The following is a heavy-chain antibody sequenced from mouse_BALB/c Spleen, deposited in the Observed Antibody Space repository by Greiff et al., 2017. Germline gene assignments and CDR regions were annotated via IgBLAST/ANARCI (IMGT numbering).Heavy chain of an antibody. CDR1: GFSLTSYG. Sequence: VQLQQSGPGLVAPSQSLSITCTVSGFSLTSYGVHWVRQPPGKGLEWLGVIWAGGSTNYNSALMSRLSISIDNSKSQVFLKMNSLQTDDTAMYYCARDRYRYDVGHYYAMDYWGQGTSVTVSS. CDR2: IWAGGST. V-gene: IGHV2-9*02. D-gene: IGHD2-14*01. CDR3: ARDRYRYDVGHYYAMDY. J-gene: IGHJ4*01.